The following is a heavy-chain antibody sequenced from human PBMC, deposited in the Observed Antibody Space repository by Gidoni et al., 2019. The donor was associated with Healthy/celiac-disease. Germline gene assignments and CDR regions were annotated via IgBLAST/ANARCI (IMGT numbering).Heavy chain of an antibody. CDR2: IYYSGST. CDR1: GGSISSYY. J-gene: IGHJ4*02. Sequence: VQLHESGPGLVKPSATLSLTCPVSGGSISSYYSSWIRQPPGKGLEWIGYIYYSGSTNYNPSLKSRVTISVDTSKNQFSLKLSSVTAADTAVYYCASHKSRNYFDYWGQGTLVTVSS. V-gene: IGHV4-59*08. CDR3: ASHKSRNYFDY. D-gene: IGHD1-1*01.